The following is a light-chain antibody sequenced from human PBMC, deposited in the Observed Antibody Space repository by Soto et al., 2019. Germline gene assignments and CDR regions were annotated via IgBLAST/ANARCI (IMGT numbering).Light chain of an antibody. CDR2: DGF. CDR1: QSIRTW. J-gene: IGKJ4*01. V-gene: IGKV1-5*01. Sequence: DIPLTQSPSTLSASVGARVTLTCRASQSIRTWLAWSQMTPGEAPKLLIYDGFGLKSGVPARFSGSGSGTEFTLTISSLQPEDFATYFCQQYNSMSLTFGGGTKVE. CDR3: QQYNSMSLT.